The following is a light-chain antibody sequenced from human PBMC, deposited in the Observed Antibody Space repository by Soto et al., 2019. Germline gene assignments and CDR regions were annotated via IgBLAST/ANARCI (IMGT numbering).Light chain of an antibody. CDR1: QSVLYSSNNKNY. CDR3: QQYNNWPWT. J-gene: IGKJ1*01. Sequence: DFVMTQSPDSLAVSLGERATINCKSSQSVLYSSNNKNYLAWYQQKPGQPPKLLIYWASTRESGVPDRFSGSGSGTDFTLTISSLQSEDFAVYYCQQYNNWPWTFGQGTK. CDR2: WAS. V-gene: IGKV4-1*01.